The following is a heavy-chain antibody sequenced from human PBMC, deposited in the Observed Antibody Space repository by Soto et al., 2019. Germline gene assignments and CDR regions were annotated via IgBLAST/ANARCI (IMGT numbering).Heavy chain of an antibody. CDR1: VGSFGSTTW. D-gene: IGHD4-4*01. CDR3: ARAYDYSSNWFDP. Sequence: QVQLQESGPGLVQPSGTLSLTCAVSVGSFGSTTWWGGVGQPPGKGLEWIGEIYHSGSTNYNPSLKSRVIISVDKSKNQFSLKLSSVTAADTAVYYCARAYDYSSNWFDPWGQGTLVTVSS. CDR2: IYHSGST. V-gene: IGHV4-4*02. J-gene: IGHJ5*02.